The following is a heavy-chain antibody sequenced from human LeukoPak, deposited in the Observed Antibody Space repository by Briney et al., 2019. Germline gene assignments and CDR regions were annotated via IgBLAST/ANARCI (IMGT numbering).Heavy chain of an antibody. CDR3: AKDIVPQFGY. J-gene: IGHJ4*02. CDR1: GGSISSGGYY. D-gene: IGHD2-2*01. Sequence: PSETLSLTCTVSGGSISSGGYYWSWIRQHPGKGLERIGYIYYSGSTYYNPSLKSRVTISVDTSKNQFSLKLSSVAAADTAVYYCAKDIVPQFGYWGQGTLVTVSS. CDR2: IYYSGST. V-gene: IGHV4-31*03.